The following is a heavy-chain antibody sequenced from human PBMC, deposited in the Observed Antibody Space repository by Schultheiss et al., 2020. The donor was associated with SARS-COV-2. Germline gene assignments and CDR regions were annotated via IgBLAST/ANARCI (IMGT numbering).Heavy chain of an antibody. V-gene: IGHV4-39*07. CDR3: ARKNIADLPYYHYYMDV. CDR2: IYYSGST. D-gene: IGHD6-13*01. Sequence: SQTLSLTCTVSGGSISSYYWSWIRQPPGKGLEWIGSIYYSGSTYYNPSLKSRVTISVDTSKNQFSLNLRSVTAADTAVYYCARKNIADLPYYHYYMDVWGKGTTVTVSS. CDR1: GGSISSYY. J-gene: IGHJ6*03.